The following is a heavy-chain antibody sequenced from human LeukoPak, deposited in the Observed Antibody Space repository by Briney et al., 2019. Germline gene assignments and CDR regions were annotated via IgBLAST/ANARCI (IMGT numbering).Heavy chain of an antibody. CDR3: AGAPAGCSSTSCYLDAFDI. Sequence: ASVKVSCKASGYTFTSYYMHWVRQAPGQGLEWMGIINPSGGSTSYAQKFQGRVTITADKSTSTAYMELSSLRSEDTAVYYCAGAPAGCSSTSCYLDAFDIWGQGTMVTVSS. CDR1: GYTFTSYY. D-gene: IGHD2-2*01. CDR2: INPSGGST. J-gene: IGHJ3*02. V-gene: IGHV1-46*01.